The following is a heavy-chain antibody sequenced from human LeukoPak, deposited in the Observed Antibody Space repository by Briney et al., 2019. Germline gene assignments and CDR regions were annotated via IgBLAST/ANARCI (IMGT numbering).Heavy chain of an antibody. CDR1: GFTFSSYA. V-gene: IGHV3-23*01. CDR3: AIMGVAAIPGACDE. D-gene: IGHD2-15*01. CDR2: ISGSGGST. J-gene: IGHJ4*02. Sequence: PGGSLRLSCAASGFTFSSYAMSWVRQAPGKGLEWVSAISGSGGSTYYADSVKGRFTISRDNSKNTLYLQMNSLRAEDTAVYYCAIMGVAAIPGACDEGGQGTLVTVPA.